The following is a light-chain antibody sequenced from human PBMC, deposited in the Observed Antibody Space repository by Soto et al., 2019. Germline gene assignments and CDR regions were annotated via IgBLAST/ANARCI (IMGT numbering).Light chain of an antibody. V-gene: IGKV1-8*01. CDR1: QGISSY. J-gene: IGKJ1*01. Sequence: AVRVKQSAAALSASTGDRVTITCRASQGISSYLAWYQQKPGKAPKLPIYAASTLQSGVPSRFSGSGSGTDFTLTISCLQSEDFATYYCPQYYSYPRPFGQGTKV. CDR2: AAS. CDR3: PQYYSYPRP.